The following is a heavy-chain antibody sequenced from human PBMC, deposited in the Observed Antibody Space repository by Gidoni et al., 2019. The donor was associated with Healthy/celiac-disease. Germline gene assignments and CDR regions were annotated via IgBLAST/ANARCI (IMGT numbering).Heavy chain of an antibody. J-gene: IGHJ4*02. Sequence: QLQLQESGSGLVKPSQTRSLTWAVSVGSISSGGSSCSWIRKPPGKGLEWIRYIYHRGSTYYHPSLKSRVTISVDRSKNQFSLKLSSVTAADTAVYYCARVTAMVIFDYWGQGTLVNVSS. D-gene: IGHD5-18*01. CDR3: ARVTAMVIFDY. V-gene: IGHV4-30-2*01. CDR2: IYHRGST. CDR1: VGSISSGGSS.